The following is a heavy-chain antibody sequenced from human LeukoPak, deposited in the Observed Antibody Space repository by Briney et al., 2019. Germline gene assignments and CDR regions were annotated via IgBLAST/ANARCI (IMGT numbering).Heavy chain of an antibody. CDR3: ARLLRGYIDY. Sequence: WASVKVSCKASGGTFSSYAISWVRQAPGQGLEWMGGIIPIFGTANYAQKFQGRVTITADKSTSTAYMELSSLRSEDTAVYYCARLLRGYIDYWGQGTLVTVSS. D-gene: IGHD2-15*01. CDR1: GGTFSSYA. CDR2: IIPIFGTA. J-gene: IGHJ4*02. V-gene: IGHV1-69*06.